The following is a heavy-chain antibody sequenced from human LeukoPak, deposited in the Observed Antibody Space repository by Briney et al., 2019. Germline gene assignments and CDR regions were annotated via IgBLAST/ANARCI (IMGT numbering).Heavy chain of an antibody. Sequence: ASVKLSCKASGRTVSSYAISWGRQAPGQGLEWRGRIIPRFGTANYAQKFQGRVTIATDEYTSTAYMELSSVRSEDKAVYYCARGLDWGAAGTGYYFDYWGQGTLVTVSS. CDR2: IIPRFGTA. CDR3: ARGLDWGAAGTGYYFDY. D-gene: IGHD6-13*01. CDR1: GRTVSSYA. J-gene: IGHJ4*02. V-gene: IGHV1-69*05.